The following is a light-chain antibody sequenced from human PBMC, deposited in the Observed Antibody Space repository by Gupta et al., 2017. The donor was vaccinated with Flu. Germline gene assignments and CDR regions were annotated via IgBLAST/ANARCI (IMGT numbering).Light chain of an antibody. CDR2: GAS. CDR1: QSVGSN. J-gene: IGKJ4*01. V-gene: IGKV3-15*01. Sequence: EIVMTQSPATLSVSQGERATLSCRASQSVGSNLAWYQKKPGQGPRLLIYGASTRATGIPARFSGSGSGTEFTLTINSLQSEDFAVYYCQQYNNWPPLTFGGGTKVEIK. CDR3: QQYNNWPPLT.